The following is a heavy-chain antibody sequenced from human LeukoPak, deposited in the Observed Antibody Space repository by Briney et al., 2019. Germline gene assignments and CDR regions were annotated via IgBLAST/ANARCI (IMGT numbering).Heavy chain of an antibody. V-gene: IGHV4-34*01. CDR3: ATETGELAVNAFDI. D-gene: IGHD3-16*01. CDR2: INHSGST. J-gene: IGHJ3*02. Sequence: SETLSLTCAVYGGSFSGYYWSWIRQPPGKGLEWIGEINHSGSTYYNPSLKSRVTISVDTSKNQFSLKLSSVTAADTAVYYCATETGELAVNAFDIWGQGTMVTVSS. CDR1: GGSFSGYY.